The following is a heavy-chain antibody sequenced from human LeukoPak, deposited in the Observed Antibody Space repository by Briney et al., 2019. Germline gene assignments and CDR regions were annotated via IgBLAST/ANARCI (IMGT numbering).Heavy chain of an antibody. J-gene: IGHJ5*02. CDR3: ARVRAGYGASNWFDP. CDR1: GGSFSGYY. V-gene: IGHV4-34*01. Sequence: SETLSLTCAVYGGSFSGYYWSWIRQPPGKGLEWIGEINHSGSTNYNPSLKSRVTISVDTSKNQFSLKLSSVTAADTAVYYCARVRAGYGASNWFDPWGQGTLVTVSS. CDR2: INHSGST. D-gene: IGHD4-17*01.